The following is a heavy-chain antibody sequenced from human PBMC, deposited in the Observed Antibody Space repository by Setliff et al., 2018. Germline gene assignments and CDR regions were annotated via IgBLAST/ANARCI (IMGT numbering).Heavy chain of an antibody. J-gene: IGHJ4*02. CDR2: ISVYNGKT. D-gene: IGHD4-4*01. V-gene: IGHV1-18*01. CDR1: GYTFTSYG. CDR3: ARDPRDVYRRGGDC. Sequence: ASVKVSCKASGYTFTSYGFSWVRQAPGQGLEWMGWISVYNGKTKYAQKFQGRVTMTTVYMELSSLTSEDTAMYYCARDPRDVYRRGGDCWGPGTLVTISS.